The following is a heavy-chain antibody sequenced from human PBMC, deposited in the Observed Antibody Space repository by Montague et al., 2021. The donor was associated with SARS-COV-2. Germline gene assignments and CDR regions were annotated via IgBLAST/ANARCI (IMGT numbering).Heavy chain of an antibody. CDR1: GFNFGVYE. D-gene: IGHD2-2*01. J-gene: IGHJ5*02. V-gene: IGHV3-48*03. CDR2: INGGSSVM. Sequence: SLRLSCAASGFNFGVYEMNWVRQTPGKGLEWVSYINGGSSVMYYADSVMGRFTISRDNAESSLYLQMNSLGAEDTAVYYCAPAVPVADDSWGQGTLVTVSS. CDR3: APAVPVADDS.